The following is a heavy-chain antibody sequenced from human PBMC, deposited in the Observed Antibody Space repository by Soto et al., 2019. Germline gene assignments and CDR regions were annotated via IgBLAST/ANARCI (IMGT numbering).Heavy chain of an antibody. Sequence: GASVKVSCKASGYTFTSYDINWVRQATGQGLEWMGWMNPNSGNTGYAQGFQGRVTMTRNTSISTAYMELNSLRAEDTAVYYCTRSLAYGDLDFWGQGTLVTVSS. CDR1: GYTFTSYD. CDR3: TRSLAYGDLDF. D-gene: IGHD2-21*01. J-gene: IGHJ4*02. CDR2: MNPNSGNT. V-gene: IGHV1-8*01.